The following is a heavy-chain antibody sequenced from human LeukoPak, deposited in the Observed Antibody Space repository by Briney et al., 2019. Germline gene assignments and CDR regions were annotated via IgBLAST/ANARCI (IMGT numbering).Heavy chain of an antibody. CDR2: ISWNSGSI. V-gene: IGHV3-9*03. CDR3: AKDIHLRLLYAFDI. CDR1: GFTFDDYA. J-gene: IGHJ3*02. D-gene: IGHD2-2*01. Sequence: GRSLRLSCAPSGFTFDDYAMHWVRQAPGKGLEWVSGISWNSGSIGYADSVKGRFTISRDNAKNSLYLQMNSLRAEDIALYYCAKDIHLRLLYAFDIWGQGTMVTVSS.